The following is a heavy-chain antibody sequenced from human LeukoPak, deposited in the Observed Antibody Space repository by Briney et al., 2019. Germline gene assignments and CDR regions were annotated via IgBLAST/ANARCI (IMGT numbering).Heavy chain of an antibody. CDR3: ARDSPGAFDI. CDR1: GGTFSSYA. Sequence: GASVKVSCKASGGTFSSYATSWVRQAPGQGLEWMGGIIPIFGTANYAQKFQGRVTITTDESTSTAYMELSSLRSEDTAVYYCARDSPGAFDIWGQGTMVTVSS. CDR2: IIPIFGTA. V-gene: IGHV1-69*05. J-gene: IGHJ3*02.